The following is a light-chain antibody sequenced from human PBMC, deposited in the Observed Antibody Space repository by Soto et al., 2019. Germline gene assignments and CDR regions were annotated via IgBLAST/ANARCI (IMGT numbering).Light chain of an antibody. CDR1: SGHTNYA. Sequence: QPVLSQSPSASASLGASVKLTCTLSSGHTNYAIAWHQQQPEKGPRYLMRLNSDGRHTKGDGIPDRFSGSSSGAERYLTISSLQPEDEADYYCQTWGTGIWVFGGGTKLTVL. CDR3: QTWGTGIWV. CDR2: LNSDGRH. J-gene: IGLJ3*02. V-gene: IGLV4-69*01.